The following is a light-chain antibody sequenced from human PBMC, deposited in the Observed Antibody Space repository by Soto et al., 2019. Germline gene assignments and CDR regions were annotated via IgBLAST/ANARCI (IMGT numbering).Light chain of an antibody. V-gene: IGKV3-20*01. CDR3: QQYGRSPFT. J-gene: IGKJ3*01. CDR2: GAS. Sequence: EIVLTQCPGTLSLSPGERATLSCRASQSVSSSYLAWYQQKPGQAPRLLIYGASSRATGIPGRFSGSGSGTDFTLTISRLEPEDFAVYYCQQYGRSPFTFGPGTNVDIK. CDR1: QSVSSSY.